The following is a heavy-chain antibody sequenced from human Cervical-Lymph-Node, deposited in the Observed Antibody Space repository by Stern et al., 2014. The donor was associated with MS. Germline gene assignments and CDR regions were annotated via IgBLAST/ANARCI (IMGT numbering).Heavy chain of an antibody. Sequence: QMQLVQSGGGVVQPGTSLRLSCAASGFTFSSYGMHWVRQAPGKGLEGVALAWYDGSTAYYTNSVKGRFTISRDNSKNTLSLQMNSLTAEDTAVYCCARGHIPYAYNYLFDYWGQGTLVTVSS. D-gene: IGHD5-24*01. CDR3: ARGHIPYAYNYLFDY. CDR1: GFTFSSYG. CDR2: AWYDGSTA. V-gene: IGHV3-33*01. J-gene: IGHJ4*02.